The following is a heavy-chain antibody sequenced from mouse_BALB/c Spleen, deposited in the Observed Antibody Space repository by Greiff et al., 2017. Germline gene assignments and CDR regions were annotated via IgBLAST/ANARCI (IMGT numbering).Heavy chain of an antibody. Sequence: LVKTGASVKISCKASGYSFTGYYMHWVKQSHGKSLEWIGYISCYNGATSYNKKFKGKATFTVDTSSSTAYMQFNSLTSEDSAVYYCARCGSSYEYYFDYWGQGTTLTVSS. J-gene: IGHJ2*01. CDR3: ARCGSSYEYYFDY. CDR2: ISCYNGAT. V-gene: IGHV1S34*01. D-gene: IGHD1-1*01. CDR1: GYSFTGYY.